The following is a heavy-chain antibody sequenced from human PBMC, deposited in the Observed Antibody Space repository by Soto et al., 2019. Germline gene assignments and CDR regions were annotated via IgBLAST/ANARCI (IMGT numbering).Heavy chain of an antibody. CDR2: INHSGST. D-gene: IGHD3-9*01. CDR1: GGSFSGYY. V-gene: IGHV4-34*01. J-gene: IGHJ4*02. Sequence: SETLSLTCAVYGGSFSGYYWSWTRQPPGKGLEWIGEINHSGSTNYNPSLKSRVTISVDTSKNQFSLKLSSVTAADTAVYYCASVPNYDILTGWGQGTLVTVSS. CDR3: ASVPNYDILTG.